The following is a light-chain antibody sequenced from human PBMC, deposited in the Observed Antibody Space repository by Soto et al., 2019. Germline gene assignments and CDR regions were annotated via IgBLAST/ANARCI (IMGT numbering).Light chain of an antibody. CDR2: DES. CDR3: QHRSCWPLT. J-gene: IGKJ4*01. CDR1: QSVSRY. V-gene: IGKV3-11*01. Sequence: EIVLPQSPATLSLSPGETATLSCRASQSVSRYLALYQEKHGQAPRLVIYDESNRATGIPTRFRGSGSGTDFTLPISSRAQEDFAFYYGQHRSCWPLTFGGGTEVEIK.